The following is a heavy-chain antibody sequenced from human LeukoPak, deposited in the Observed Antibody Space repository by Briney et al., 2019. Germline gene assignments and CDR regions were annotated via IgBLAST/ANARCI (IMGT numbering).Heavy chain of an antibody. CDR3: ARDSGYYDFWSGYQPHYYYYYMDV. CDR2: IYYSGST. V-gene: IGHV4-59*13. J-gene: IGHJ6*03. CDR1: GGSISSYY. Sequence: SETLSLTCTVSGGSISSYYWSWILQPPGKGLEWIGYIYYSGSTNYNPSLKSRVTISVDTSKNQFSLKLSSVTAADTAVYYCARDSGYYDFWSGYQPHYYYYYMDVWGKGTTVTVSS. D-gene: IGHD3-3*01.